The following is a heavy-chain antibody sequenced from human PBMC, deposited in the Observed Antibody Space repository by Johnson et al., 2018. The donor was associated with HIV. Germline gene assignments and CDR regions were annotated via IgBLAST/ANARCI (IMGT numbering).Heavy chain of an antibody. CDR2: ISSNGGST. CDR1: GFTFSSYA. D-gene: IGHD3-10*01. J-gene: IGHJ3*02. CDR3: ATIMSYYGRGAFDI. Sequence: QVQLVESGGGVVQPGRSLRLSCAASGFTFSSYAMHWVRQAPGKGLEYVSAISSNGGSTYYTTSVKGRFTISRDNSKLFRQMNSLRAEDTAVYYCATIMSYYGRGAFDIWGQGTMVTVSS. V-gene: IGHV3-64*04.